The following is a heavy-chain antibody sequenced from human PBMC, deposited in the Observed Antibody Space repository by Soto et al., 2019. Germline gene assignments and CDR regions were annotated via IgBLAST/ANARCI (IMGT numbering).Heavy chain of an antibody. D-gene: IGHD2-21*02. CDR1: GGSFSGYY. CDR3: ARVSLVVVTAQGFDY. CDR2: INHSGST. V-gene: IGHV4-34*01. J-gene: IGHJ4*02. Sequence: PSETLSLTCAVYGGSFSGYYWSWIRQPPGKGLEWIGEINHSGSTNYNPSLKSRVTISVDTSKNQFSLKLSSVTAADTAVYYCARVSLVVVTAQGFDYWGQGTLVTVSS.